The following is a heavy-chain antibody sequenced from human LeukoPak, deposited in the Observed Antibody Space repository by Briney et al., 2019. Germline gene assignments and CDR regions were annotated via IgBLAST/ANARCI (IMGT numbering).Heavy chain of an antibody. CDR2: IYSGGST. CDR3: ARDYQARYYYGSGSYGFDI. CDR1: GFTVSSNY. D-gene: IGHD3-10*01. J-gene: IGHJ3*02. V-gene: IGHV3-53*01. Sequence: GGSLRLSCAASGFTVSSNYMSWVRQAPGKGLEWVSVIYSGGSTYYADSVKGRFTISRDNSKNTLYLQMSSLRAEDTAVYYCARDYQARYYYGSGSYGFDIWGQGTMVTVSS.